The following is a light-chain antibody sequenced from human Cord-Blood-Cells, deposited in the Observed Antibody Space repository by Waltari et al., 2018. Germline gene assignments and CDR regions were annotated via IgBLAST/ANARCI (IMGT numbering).Light chain of an antibody. CDR2: VPS. J-gene: IGKJ2*01. Sequence: EIVMTQYPATMFVSPVERANLSCSASQRVSSNLAWYQQKPVQAPRLLIYVPSTRATGIPARFSGSWSGTEFTLTISSLQSEDFAVYFCQQYNNWPPYTFGQGTKLEIK. CDR3: QQYNNWPPYT. V-gene: IGKV3-15*01. CDR1: QRVSSN.